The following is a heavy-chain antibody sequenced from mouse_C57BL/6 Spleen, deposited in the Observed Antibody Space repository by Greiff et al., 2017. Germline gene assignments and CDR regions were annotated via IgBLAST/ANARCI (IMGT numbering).Heavy chain of an antibody. V-gene: IGHV1-50*01. J-gene: IGHJ2*01. D-gene: IGHD4-1*01. Sequence: QVQLQQPGAELVKPGASVKLSCKASGYTFTSYWMQWVKQRPGQGLEWIGEIDPSDSYTNYNQKFKGKATLTVDTSSSTAYMQLSSLTSEDSAVYYCAKERLGPYWGQGTTLTVSS. CDR1: GYTFTSYW. CDR3: AKERLGPY. CDR2: IDPSDSYT.